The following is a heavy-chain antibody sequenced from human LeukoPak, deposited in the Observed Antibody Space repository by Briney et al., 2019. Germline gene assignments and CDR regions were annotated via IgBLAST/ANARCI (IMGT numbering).Heavy chain of an antibody. V-gene: IGHV1-69*13. CDR2: IIPIFGTA. CDR3: ARGVVTAIRYYYYGMDV. CDR1: GGTFSSYA. J-gene: IGHJ6*02. D-gene: IGHD2-21*02. Sequence: ASVKVSCKASGGTFSSYAISWVRQAPGQGLEWMGGIIPIFGTANYAQKFQGRVTITADESTSTAYMELSSLRSEDTAVYYCARGVVTAIRYYYYGMDVWGQGTTVTVS.